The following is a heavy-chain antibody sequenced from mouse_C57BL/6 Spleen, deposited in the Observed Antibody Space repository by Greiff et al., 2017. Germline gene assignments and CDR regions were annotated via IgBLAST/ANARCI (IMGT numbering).Heavy chain of an antibody. V-gene: IGHV5-4*03. CDR2: ISDGGSYT. CDR1: GFTFSSYA. J-gene: IGHJ2*01. Sequence: EVMLVESGGGLVKPGGSLKLSCAASGFTFSSYAMSWVRQTPEKRLEWVATISDGGSYTYYPDNVKGRFTISRDNAKNNLYLQMSHLKSEDTAMYYCARKVTSGFDYWGQGTTLTVSS. CDR3: ARKVTSGFDY. D-gene: IGHD2-13*01.